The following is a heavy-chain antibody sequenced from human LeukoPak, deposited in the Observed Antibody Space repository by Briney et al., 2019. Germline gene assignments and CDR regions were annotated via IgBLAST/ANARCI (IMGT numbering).Heavy chain of an antibody. J-gene: IGHJ4*02. CDR3: ARNPVPLLELRN. CDR2: ISGSGGST. CDR1: GFTFSSYG. V-gene: IGHV3-23*01. D-gene: IGHD1-7*01. Sequence: PGGSLRLSCAASGFTFSSYGMHWVRQAPGKGLEWVSAISGSGGSTYYADSVKGRFTISRDNSKNTLYLQMNSLRAEDTAVYYCARNPVPLLELRNWGQGTLVTVSS.